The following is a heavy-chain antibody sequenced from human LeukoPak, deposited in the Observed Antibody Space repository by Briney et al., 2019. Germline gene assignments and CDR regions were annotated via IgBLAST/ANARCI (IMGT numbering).Heavy chain of an antibody. J-gene: IGHJ4*02. CDR1: GGTFSSYA. D-gene: IGHD1-7*01. CDR2: IIPILGTA. Sequence: GASVKVSCKASGGTFSSYAISWVRQAPGQGLEWMGGIIPILGTANYAQKFQGRVTITTDESTSTAYMELSSLRSEDTAVYYCARRSTGTTSFDYWGQGTLVTVSS. V-gene: IGHV1-69*05. CDR3: ARRSTGTTSFDY.